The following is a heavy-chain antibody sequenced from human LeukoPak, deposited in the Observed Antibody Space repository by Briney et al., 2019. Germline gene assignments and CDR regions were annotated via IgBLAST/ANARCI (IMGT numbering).Heavy chain of an antibody. CDR2: ISGSGGST. V-gene: IGHV3-23*01. CDR1: GFTFNTYA. CDR3: AKGGGYYTDNWFDP. Sequence: PGGSLRLSCAASGFTFNTYAMSWVRQAPGKGLEWVSAISGSGGSTYYADSVKGRFTISRDNSKNTLYLQMNSLRAEDTAVYYCAKGGGYYTDNWFDPWGQGTLVTVSS. D-gene: IGHD3-3*01. J-gene: IGHJ5*02.